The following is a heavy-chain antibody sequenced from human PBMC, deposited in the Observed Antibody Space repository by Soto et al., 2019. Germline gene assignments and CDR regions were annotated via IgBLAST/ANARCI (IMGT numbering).Heavy chain of an antibody. D-gene: IGHD6-6*01. CDR1: GFTFSSYA. CDR3: ARDTSSSYSLNFDY. CDR2: ISYDGSNK. Sequence: GGSLRLSCAASGFTFSSYAMHWVRQAPGKGLEWVAVISYDGSNKYYADSVKGRFTISRDNSKNTLYLQMNSLRAEDTAVYYCARDTSSSYSLNFDYWGQGTLVTVSS. J-gene: IGHJ4*02. V-gene: IGHV3-30-3*01.